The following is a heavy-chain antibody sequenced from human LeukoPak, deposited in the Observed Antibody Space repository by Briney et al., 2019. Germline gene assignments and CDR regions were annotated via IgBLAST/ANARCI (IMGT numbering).Heavy chain of an antibody. Sequence: GGSLRLSCAASGFTFSSYEMNWVRQAPGKGLEWVSYISSSGSTIYYADSVKGRFTISRDDAKNSLYLQMNSLRSEDTAVYFCARAAEWEHQYFQHWGQGTLVTVSS. CDR2: ISSSGSTI. CDR1: GFTFSSYE. CDR3: ARAAEWEHQYFQH. J-gene: IGHJ1*01. D-gene: IGHD1-26*01. V-gene: IGHV3-48*03.